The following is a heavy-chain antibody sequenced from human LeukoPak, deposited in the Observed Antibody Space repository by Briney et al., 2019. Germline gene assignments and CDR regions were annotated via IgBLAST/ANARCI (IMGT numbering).Heavy chain of an antibody. CDR2: INHSGST. J-gene: IGHJ4*02. CDR1: GGSISSSSYY. V-gene: IGHV4-39*07. Sequence: PSETLSLTCTVSGGSISSSSYYWGWIRQPPGKGLEWIGEINHSGSTNYNPSLKSRVTISVDKSKNQFSLKLSSVTAADTAVYYCARYHEGDIVPTGFDYWGQGTLVTVSS. D-gene: IGHD5-12*01. CDR3: ARYHEGDIVPTGFDY.